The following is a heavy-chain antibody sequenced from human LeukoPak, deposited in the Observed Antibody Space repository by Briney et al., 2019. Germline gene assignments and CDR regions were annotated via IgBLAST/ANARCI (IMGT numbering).Heavy chain of an antibody. V-gene: IGHV1-2*02. CDR3: ARGQQLVPYNWFDP. Sequence: ASVKVSCKASGYTFTGYHMHWVRQAPGQGLEWMGWINPNSGGTNYAQKFQGRVTMTRDTSISTAYMELSRLRSDDTAVYYCARGQQLVPYNWFDPWGQGTLVTVSS. CDR1: GYTFTGYH. J-gene: IGHJ5*02. CDR2: INPNSGGT. D-gene: IGHD6-13*01.